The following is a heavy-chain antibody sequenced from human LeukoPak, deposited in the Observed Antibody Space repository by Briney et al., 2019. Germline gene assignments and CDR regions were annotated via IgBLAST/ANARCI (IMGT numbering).Heavy chain of an antibody. CDR2: ISGSGGST. D-gene: IGHD6-19*01. Sequence: GGSLRLSCAASGFTFSSYAMSWVRQAPGRGLEGVSAISGSGGSTYYADSVKGRFTISRDNSKNTLYLQMNSLRAEDTAVYYCAKDVGTYSGGCLGLCYWGQGTLVTVSS. CDR3: AKDVGTYSGGCLGLCY. V-gene: IGHV3-23*01. CDR1: GFTFSSYA. J-gene: IGHJ4*02.